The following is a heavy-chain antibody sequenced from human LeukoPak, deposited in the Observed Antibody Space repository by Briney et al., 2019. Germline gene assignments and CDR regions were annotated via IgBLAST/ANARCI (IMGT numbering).Heavy chain of an antibody. CDR2: IRYDGSNK. Sequence: PGGSLRLSCAASGFTFSSYGMHWVRQAPGKGLEWVAFIRYDGSNKYYADSVKGRFTISRDNSKNTLYLQMNSLRAEDTAVYYCARAQHENSSGWFSYYYYYYMDVWGKGTTVTISS. CDR1: GFTFSSYG. J-gene: IGHJ6*03. D-gene: IGHD6-19*01. CDR3: ARAQHENSSGWFSYYYYYYMDV. V-gene: IGHV3-30*02.